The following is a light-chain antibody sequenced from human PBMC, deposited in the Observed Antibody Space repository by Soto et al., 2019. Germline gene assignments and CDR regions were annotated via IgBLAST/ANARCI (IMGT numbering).Light chain of an antibody. CDR3: QQYGSCPLYT. J-gene: IGKJ3*01. CDR1: QSVSSSY. V-gene: IGKV3-20*01. Sequence: EIVLTQSPAPLSLSPGERATLSCRASQSVSSSYLAWYQQKPGQAPRLLIYGASSRATGIPDRFSGSGSGTDFNLTISSLEPEDCAVYYCQQYGSCPLYTFGPGTKVDIK. CDR2: GAS.